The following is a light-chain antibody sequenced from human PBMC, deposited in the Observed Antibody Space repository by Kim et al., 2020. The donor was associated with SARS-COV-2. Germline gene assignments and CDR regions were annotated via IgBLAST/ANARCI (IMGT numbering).Light chain of an antibody. Sequence: SASVGDRVTITCRASQSIDIWLAWYQQKPGKAPKLRIYQASSLESDVPSRFSGSGSGTEFTLTISSLQPDDFATYYCQQYRSHWTFGQGTKVDIK. CDR2: QAS. V-gene: IGKV1-5*03. J-gene: IGKJ1*01. CDR3: QQYRSHWT. CDR1: QSIDIW.